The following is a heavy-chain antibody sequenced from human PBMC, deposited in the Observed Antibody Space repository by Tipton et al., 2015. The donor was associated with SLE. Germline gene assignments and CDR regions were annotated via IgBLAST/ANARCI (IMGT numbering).Heavy chain of an antibody. CDR2: ISRSGSAI. V-gene: IGHV3-48*03. CDR3: ARAASYYDGMDV. J-gene: IGHJ6*02. CDR1: GFSFSSYE. Sequence: GSLRLSCAASGFSFSSYEMNWVRQAPGKGLEWVSHISRSGSAIYYADSVKGRFTISRDNAKNSLSLQMNSLRSDDTALYYCARAASYYDGMDVWGQGTTVTVAS.